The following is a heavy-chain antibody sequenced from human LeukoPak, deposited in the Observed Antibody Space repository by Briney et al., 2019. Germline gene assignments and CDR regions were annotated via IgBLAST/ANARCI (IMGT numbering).Heavy chain of an antibody. J-gene: IGHJ4*02. CDR1: GFTFSSYA. V-gene: IGHV3-30-3*01. CDR2: ISYDGSNK. Sequence: GGSLRLSCAASGFTFSSYAMHWVRQAPGKGLEWVVVISYDGSNKYYADSVKGRFTISRDNSKNTLYLQMNSLRAEDTAVYYCARAAAGREGRGCFDYWGQGTLVTVSS. CDR3: ARAAAGREGRGCFDY. D-gene: IGHD6-13*01.